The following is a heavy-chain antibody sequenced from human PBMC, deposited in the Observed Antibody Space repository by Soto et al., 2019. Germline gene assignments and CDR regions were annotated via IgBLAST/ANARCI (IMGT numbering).Heavy chain of an antibody. V-gene: IGHV1-18*01. Sequence: QVQLVQSGAEVKKPGASVKVSCKASGYTFTSYGISWVRQAPGQGLEWMGWISAYNGNTNYAQKFQGRVTMATDTPRCTAYMEPRSLRSDATAVYYCARGGKYRTNAVCSFYGMKVWGQGTRVTVSS. D-gene: IGHD2-8*01. J-gene: IGHJ6*02. CDR2: ISAYNGNT. CDR1: GYTFTSYG. CDR3: ARGGKYRTNAVCSFYGMKV.